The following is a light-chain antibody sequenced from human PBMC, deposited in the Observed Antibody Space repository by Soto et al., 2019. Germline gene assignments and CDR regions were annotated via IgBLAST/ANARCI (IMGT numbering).Light chain of an antibody. J-gene: IGLJ1*01. CDR2: DNN. V-gene: IGLV1-51*01. CDR3: GTWDSSLSAYV. CDR1: SSNIGNSY. Sequence: QAVVTQPPSVSAAPGQTVTISCSGSSSNIGNSYVSWYQQLPGTAPKLLIYDNNKRPSGIPDRFSGSKSGTSATLGITGLQTGDEADYYCGTWDSSLSAYVFGTGTKVTVL.